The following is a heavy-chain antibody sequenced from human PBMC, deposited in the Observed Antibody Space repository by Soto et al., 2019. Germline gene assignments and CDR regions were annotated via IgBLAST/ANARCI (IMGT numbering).Heavy chain of an antibody. CDR3: TRDRNYDYVWGSYRPEGAFDI. J-gene: IGHJ3*02. Sequence: SCKASGYTLGEYAMSWVRQAPGKGLEWVGFIRSKAYGGTTEYAASVKGRFTISRDDSKSIAYLQMNSLKTEDTAVYYCTRDRNYDYVWGSYRPEGAFDIWGQGTMVPVSS. V-gene: IGHV3-49*04. D-gene: IGHD3-16*02. CDR1: GYTLGEYA. CDR2: IRSKAYGGTT.